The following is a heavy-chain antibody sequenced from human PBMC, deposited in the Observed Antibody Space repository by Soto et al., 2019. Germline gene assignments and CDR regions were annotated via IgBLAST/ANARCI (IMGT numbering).Heavy chain of an antibody. CDR1: GFTFSSYA. CDR3: AKDSPYSASYKEDGFDI. V-gene: IGHV3-23*01. CDR2: ISGSGGST. Sequence: PGGSLRLSCEVSGFTFSSYARSWVRQAPGRGREWVSSISGSGGSTYHADSVNGRFTISRDNSKNTVFLQMNSLRAEDTAVYYCAKDSPYSASYKEDGFDIWGQGSLVTVSS. J-gene: IGHJ3*02. D-gene: IGHD1-26*01.